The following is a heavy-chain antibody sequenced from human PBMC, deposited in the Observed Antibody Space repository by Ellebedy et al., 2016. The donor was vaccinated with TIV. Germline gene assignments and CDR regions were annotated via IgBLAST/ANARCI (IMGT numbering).Heavy chain of an antibody. CDR3: ARDPGGGGDFGDNWFDP. D-gene: IGHD2-21*01. CDR1: GIIVSDYF. Sequence: PGGSLRLSCEASGIIVSDYFMNWVRQAPGKGLEWVSVLYPDAKTNYTDSVNGRFIVSRDSSKNTLYLQMNNLTAEDTAVYYCARDPGGGGDFGDNWFDPWGQGTLVTVSS. V-gene: IGHV3-66*01. CDR2: LYPDAKT. J-gene: IGHJ5*02.